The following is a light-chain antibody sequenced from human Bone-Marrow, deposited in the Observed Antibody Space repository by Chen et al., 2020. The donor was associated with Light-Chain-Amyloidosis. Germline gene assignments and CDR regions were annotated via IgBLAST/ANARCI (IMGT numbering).Light chain of an antibody. CDR3: QVWDRSSDRPV. J-gene: IGLJ3*02. Sequence: SYVLTQPSSVSVAPGQTATIACGGNNIGSTSVHWYQQTPGQATLLVVYDDSDRPSGIPARVWGSNSGNTATLAISRVDAGDEADYYWQVWDRSSDRPVFGGGTKLTVL. V-gene: IGLV3-21*02. CDR2: DDS. CDR1: NIGSTS.